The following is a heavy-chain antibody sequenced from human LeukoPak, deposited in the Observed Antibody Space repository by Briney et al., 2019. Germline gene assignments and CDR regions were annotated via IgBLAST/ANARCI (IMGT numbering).Heavy chain of an antibody. CDR3: ARGVDY. J-gene: IGHJ4*02. CDR2: IDQSGST. CDR1: DKSGSGYY. Sequence: SETLSLTCAVYDKSGSGYYWTWFRQVPGKGLEWIGEIDQSGSTNYNPSLKRRVIISVDTSKSQFSLKMTSVTAADTGLYYCARGVDYWGQGTVVTVSS. V-gene: IGHV4-34*01.